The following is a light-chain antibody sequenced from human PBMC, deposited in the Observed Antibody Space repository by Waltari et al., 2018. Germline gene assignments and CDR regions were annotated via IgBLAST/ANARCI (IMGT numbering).Light chain of an antibody. V-gene: IGKV4-1*01. CDR2: WAS. Sequence: DIVMTQSPDSLAVSLGERATINCKSSQGILDGSNNRNSLAWYQQKPGQSPNLLLSWASTRESGVPDRFSGSGSGTDFSLTISSLQAEDVAVYYCQQYYRVPLTFGGGTKIEIK. CDR3: QQYYRVPLT. CDR1: QGILDGSNNRNS. J-gene: IGKJ4*01.